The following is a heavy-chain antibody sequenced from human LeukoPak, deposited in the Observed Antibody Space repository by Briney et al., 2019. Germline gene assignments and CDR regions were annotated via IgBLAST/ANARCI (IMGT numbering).Heavy chain of an antibody. CDR3: AKAMDRGANSEY. J-gene: IGHJ4*02. CDR2: ISRRGRST. D-gene: IGHD5-12*01. V-gene: IGHV3-23*01. CDR1: GFNFNSYS. Sequence: RGSLILSFSVSGFNFNSYSMRWVRQAPGKGVGWVEDISRRGRSTNQADALQGRLTITRDTPNNTLYLQLNSLRADDTAVYYCAKAMDRGANSEYCAQGTLVTVSS.